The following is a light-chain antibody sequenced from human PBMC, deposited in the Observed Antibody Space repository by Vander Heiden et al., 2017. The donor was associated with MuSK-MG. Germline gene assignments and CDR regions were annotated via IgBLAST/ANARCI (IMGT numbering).Light chain of an antibody. CDR3: QQTYSTPLT. CDR2: AAS. Sequence: ESQVTKAPSSLSASVGDRVTITCRASQSISSYLNWYQQKPGKAPKLLIYAASSLQSGVPSRFSGSDSGTHFPLTIRRLQPAAFATYYFQQTYSTPLTFGGGTKVEIK. CDR1: QSISSY. J-gene: IGKJ4*01. V-gene: IGKV1-39*01.